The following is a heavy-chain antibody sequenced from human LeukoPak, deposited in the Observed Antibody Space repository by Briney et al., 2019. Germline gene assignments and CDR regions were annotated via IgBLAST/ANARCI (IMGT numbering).Heavy chain of an antibody. Sequence: ASVKVSCKASGYTFTSYDINWVRQATGQGLEWMGWMNPNSGNTGYAQKFQGRVTMTRNTSISTAYMELSSLRSKDTAVYYCARGRGGYYDFWSGYRGYFDYWGQGTLVTVSS. CDR1: GYTFTSYD. J-gene: IGHJ4*02. CDR2: MNPNSGNT. CDR3: ARGRGGYYDFWSGYRGYFDY. D-gene: IGHD3-3*01. V-gene: IGHV1-8*01.